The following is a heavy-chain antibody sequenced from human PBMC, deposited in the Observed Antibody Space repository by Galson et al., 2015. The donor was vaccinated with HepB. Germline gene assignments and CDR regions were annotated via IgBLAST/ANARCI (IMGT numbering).Heavy chain of an antibody. Sequence: SLRLSCAASGFTFSSYSMNWVRQAPGKGLEWVSSISSSSSYIYYADSVKGRFTISRDNAKNSLYLQMNSLRAEDTAVYYCARVMTTGGHFDLWGRGTLVTVSS. CDR1: GFTFSSYS. CDR2: ISSSSSYI. CDR3: ARVMTTGGHFDL. J-gene: IGHJ2*01. D-gene: IGHD4-17*01. V-gene: IGHV3-21*01.